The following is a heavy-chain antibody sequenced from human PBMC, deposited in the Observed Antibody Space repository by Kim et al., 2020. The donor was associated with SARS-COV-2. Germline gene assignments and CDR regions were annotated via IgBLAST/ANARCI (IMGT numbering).Heavy chain of an antibody. Sequence: ASVKVSCKASGYTFTSYAMHWVRQAPGQRLEWMGWINAGNGNTKYSQKFQGRVTITRDTSASTAYMELSSLRSEDTAVYYCARFYGAVADNYYYYGMDVWGQGTTVTVSS. D-gene: IGHD6-19*01. J-gene: IGHJ6*02. CDR3: ARFYGAVADNYYYYGMDV. CDR2: INAGNGNT. V-gene: IGHV1-3*01. CDR1: GYTFTSYA.